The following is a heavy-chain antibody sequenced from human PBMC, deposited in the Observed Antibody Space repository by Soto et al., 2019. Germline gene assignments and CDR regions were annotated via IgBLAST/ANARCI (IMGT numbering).Heavy chain of an antibody. Sequence: ASVKVSCKASGYTFTSYYMHWVRQAPGQGLEWMGIINPSGGSTSYAQKFQGRVTMTRDTSTSTVYMELSSLRSEATAVYYCASVHKAALRIPASLKTDYYYGMDLWRQVPTATVSS. D-gene: IGHD3-3*01. CDR3: ASVHKAALRIPASLKTDYYYGMDL. J-gene: IGHJ6*01. V-gene: IGHV1-46*01. CDR2: INPSGGST. CDR1: GYTFTSYY.